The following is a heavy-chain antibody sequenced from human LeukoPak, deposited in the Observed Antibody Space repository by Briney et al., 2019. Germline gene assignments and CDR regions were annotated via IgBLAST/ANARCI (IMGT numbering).Heavy chain of an antibody. CDR2: ISGSGGST. CDR1: GFTFSNYW. Sequence: QPGGSLRHTCAVSGFTFSNYWMHWVRQAPGKGLEWVSAISGSGGSTYYADSVKGRFTISRDNSKNTLYLQMNSLRAEDTAVYYCAKDRFRYSYGSWRPFYDYWGQGTLVTVSS. V-gene: IGHV3-23*01. CDR3: AKDRFRYSYGSWRPFYDY. D-gene: IGHD5-18*01. J-gene: IGHJ4*02.